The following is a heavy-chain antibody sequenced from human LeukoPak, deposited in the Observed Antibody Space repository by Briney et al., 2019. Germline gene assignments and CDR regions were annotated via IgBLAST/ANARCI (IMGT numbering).Heavy chain of an antibody. J-gene: IGHJ6*03. D-gene: IGHD6-6*01. CDR3: ARVIVPVLAARPYYYMDV. CDR2: ISSSSSYI. V-gene: IGHV3-21*01. Sequence: GGSLRLSCAASGFTFSSYSMNWVRQAPGKGLEWVSSISSSSSYIYYADSVKSRFTISRDNAKNSLYLQMNSLRAEDTAVYYCARVIVPVLAARPYYYMDVWGKGTTVTVSS. CDR1: GFTFSSYS.